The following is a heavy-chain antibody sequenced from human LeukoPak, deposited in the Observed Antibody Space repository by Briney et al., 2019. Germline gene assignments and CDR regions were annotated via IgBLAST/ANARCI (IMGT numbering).Heavy chain of an antibody. Sequence: GASLRLSCAASGFTFNNYAMSWVRQAPGKGLEWVSAISTSGGSTYYADSVKGRFTISRDNSKSTVYLQMNSLRAEDTAVYYCAKSGRIVFGGVHADYWGQGTLVTVSS. D-gene: IGHD3-16*01. CDR2: ISTSGGST. CDR1: GFTFNNYA. J-gene: IGHJ4*01. CDR3: AKSGRIVFGGVHADY. V-gene: IGHV3-23*01.